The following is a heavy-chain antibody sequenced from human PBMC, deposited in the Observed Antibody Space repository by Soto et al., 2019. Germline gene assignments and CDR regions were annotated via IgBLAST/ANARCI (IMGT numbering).Heavy chain of an antibody. D-gene: IGHD3-16*01. CDR2: IRSKASGGTA. Sequence: EVQLVESGGDLVQPGRSLRLSCTTSGFTFGDYAVSWLRQAPGKGQEWVSFIRSKASGGTAEYAASVKGRFTISRDDSNSIADLQMNSLKPEDTAVYYCTRDLLGVRAFDMWGQGTMVTVAS. J-gene: IGHJ3*02. V-gene: IGHV3-49*03. CDR3: TRDLLGVRAFDM. CDR1: GFTFGDYA.